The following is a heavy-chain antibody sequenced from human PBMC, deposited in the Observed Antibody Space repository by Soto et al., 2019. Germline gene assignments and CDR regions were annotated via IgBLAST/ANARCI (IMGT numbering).Heavy chain of an antibody. CDR2: IWYDGSNK. CDR1: GFTFSSYG. D-gene: IGHD3-22*01. J-gene: IGHJ3*02. Sequence: GGTLRLSCAASGFTFSSYGMHWVRQAPDKGLEWVGVIWYDGSNKYYADSVKGRFTISRDNSKTTLYLQMNSLRAEDTAVYYCARDGTGYYGDFDIWGQGTMVTVSS. V-gene: IGHV3-33*01. CDR3: ARDGTGYYGDFDI.